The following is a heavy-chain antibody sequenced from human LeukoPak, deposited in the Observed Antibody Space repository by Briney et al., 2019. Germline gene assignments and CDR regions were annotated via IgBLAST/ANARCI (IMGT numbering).Heavy chain of an antibody. CDR2: ISGSGGST. J-gene: IGHJ4*02. D-gene: IGHD5-18*01. CDR3: AKVGWIQLWLDYFDY. Sequence: GGSLRLSCAASGFTFSSYAMSWVRQAPGKGLEWVSAISGSGGSTYYADSVKGRFTISRDNSKNTLYLQMNSLRAEDTAVYYCAKVGWIQLWLDYFDYWGQGTLVTVSS. V-gene: IGHV3-23*01. CDR1: GFTFSSYA.